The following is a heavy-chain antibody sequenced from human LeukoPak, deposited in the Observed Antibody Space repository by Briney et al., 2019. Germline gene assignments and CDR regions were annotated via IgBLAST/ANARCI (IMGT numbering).Heavy chain of an antibody. CDR2: IRYDGSNK. CDR3: AKDLSARGDAFDI. V-gene: IGHV3-30*02. J-gene: IGHJ3*02. Sequence: QPGGSLRLSCAASGFTFSSYCMHWVRQAPGKGLEWVAFIRYDGSNKYYADSVKGRSTISRDNSKNTLYLQMNSLRPEDTAVYHCAKDLSARGDAFDIWGQGTMVTVSS. D-gene: IGHD6-6*01. CDR1: GFTFSSYC.